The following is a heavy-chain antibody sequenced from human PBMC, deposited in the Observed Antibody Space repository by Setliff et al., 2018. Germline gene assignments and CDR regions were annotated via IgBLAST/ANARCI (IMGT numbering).Heavy chain of an antibody. V-gene: IGHV1-18*01. CDR1: GYTFTTYG. Sequence: ASVKVSCKTSGYTFTTYGISWLRQAPGQGLEWMGWISVYSGDASYVQKFQGRVTMTADTTTSTVYMELRSLRSDDTAVYFCARDPTNHFWSAYWPFWGQGTLVTVSS. CDR3: ARDPTNHFWSAYWPF. J-gene: IGHJ4*02. D-gene: IGHD3-3*02. CDR2: ISVYSGDA.